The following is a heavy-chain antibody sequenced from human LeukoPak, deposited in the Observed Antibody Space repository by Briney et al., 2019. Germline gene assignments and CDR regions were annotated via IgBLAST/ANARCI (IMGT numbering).Heavy chain of an antibody. CDR2: IKYDGDEK. CDR1: GFIFSTYW. Sequence: GGSLRLSCAASGFIFSTYWMTWVRQAPGKGLEWVATIKYDGDEKFYVDSVTGRFTISRDNAKNSLYLQMNSLTAEDTAVYYCAKVGDTATLDYWGQGTLVTVSS. CDR3: AKVGDTATLDY. V-gene: IGHV3-7*01. J-gene: IGHJ4*02. D-gene: IGHD5-18*01.